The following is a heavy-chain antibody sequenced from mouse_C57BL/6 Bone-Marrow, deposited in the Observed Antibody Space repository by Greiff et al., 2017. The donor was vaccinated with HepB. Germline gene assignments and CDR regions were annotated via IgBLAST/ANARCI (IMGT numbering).Heavy chain of an antibody. CDR1: GYTFTDYY. Sequence: EVQLQQSGPELVKPGASVKISCKASGYTFTDYYMNWVKQSHGKSLEWIGDINPNNGGTSYNQKFKGKATLTVDKSSSTAYMELRSLTSEDSAVYYCARRATTVVGQFAYWGQGTLVTVSA. D-gene: IGHD1-1*01. CDR2: INPNNGGT. CDR3: ARRATTVVGQFAY. J-gene: IGHJ3*01. V-gene: IGHV1-26*01.